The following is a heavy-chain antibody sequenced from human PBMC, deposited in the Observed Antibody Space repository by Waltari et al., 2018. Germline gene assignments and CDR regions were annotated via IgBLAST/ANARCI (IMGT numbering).Heavy chain of an antibody. V-gene: IGHV3-48*03. Sequence: EEQLVESGGDLVQPGGSLRLSCADSGFTFSSYEMNWVRQAPGKGPEWISFISESGISTYYADSVKGRFTISRDNAKNSLFLQMNSLRPEDTAVYYCARDRASYDFWDVWGQGTTVTVSS. CDR2: ISESGIST. CDR1: GFTFSSYE. CDR3: ARDRASYDFWDV. D-gene: IGHD3-3*01. J-gene: IGHJ6*02.